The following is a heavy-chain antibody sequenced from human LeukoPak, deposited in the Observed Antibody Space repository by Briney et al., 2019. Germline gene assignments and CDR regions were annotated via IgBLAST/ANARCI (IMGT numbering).Heavy chain of an antibody. J-gene: IGHJ5*02. Sequence: ASVKVSRKASGGTFSSYAISWVRQAPGQGLGWMGGIIPIFGTANYAQKFQGRVTITADESTSTAYMELSSLRSEDTAVYYCARGMVRGVIEFWFDPWGQGTLVTVSS. CDR1: GGTFSSYA. CDR3: ARGMVRGVIEFWFDP. V-gene: IGHV1-69*13. D-gene: IGHD3-10*01. CDR2: IIPIFGTA.